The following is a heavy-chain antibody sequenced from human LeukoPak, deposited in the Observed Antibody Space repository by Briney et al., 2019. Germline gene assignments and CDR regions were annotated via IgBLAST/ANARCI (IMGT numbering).Heavy chain of an antibody. CDR2: INIISSEI. J-gene: IGHJ3*02. Sequence: GGSLRLSCAASGFTFSSYSMNWVRQAPGKGLEWVSYINIISSEIYYGDSVKGRFTISTDNAKNSVYLQMNSLRAEDTALYYCARDRRRAISSAFDIWGQGTMVTVSS. CDR1: GFTFSSYS. V-gene: IGHV3-48*01. D-gene: IGHD5-24*01. CDR3: ARDRRRAISSAFDI.